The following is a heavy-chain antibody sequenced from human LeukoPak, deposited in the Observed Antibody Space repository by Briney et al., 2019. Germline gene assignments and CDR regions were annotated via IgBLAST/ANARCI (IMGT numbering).Heavy chain of an antibody. CDR3: AREEGGKLGIDYYFDY. Sequence: SGGSLRLSCAASGFTVSSNYMSWVRQAPGKGLEWVSVIYSGGSTYYADSVKGRFTISRDNSKNTLYLQMNSLRAEDTAVYYCAREEGGKLGIDYYFDYWGQGTLVTVSS. CDR1: GFTVSSNY. D-gene: IGHD7-27*01. V-gene: IGHV3-53*01. J-gene: IGHJ4*02. CDR2: IYSGGST.